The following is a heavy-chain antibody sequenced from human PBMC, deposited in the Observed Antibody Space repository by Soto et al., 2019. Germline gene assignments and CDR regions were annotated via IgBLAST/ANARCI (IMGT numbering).Heavy chain of an antibody. CDR2: ISYGGST. V-gene: IGHV4-31*03. CDR3: SRGILV. Sequence: QVQLQESGPGLVKPSQTLSLTCTVSGGSINSGGYCWSWIRQHPGKGLDWIGCISYGGSTSYNPSLTSRVTISVDTSKNQFSLKLTSVPAAATDVYYCSRGILVWGQGALITVSS. D-gene: IGHD5-18*01. J-gene: IGHJ4*02. CDR1: GGSINSGGYC.